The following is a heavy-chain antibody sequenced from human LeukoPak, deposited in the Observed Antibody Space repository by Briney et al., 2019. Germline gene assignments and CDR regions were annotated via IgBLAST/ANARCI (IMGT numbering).Heavy chain of an antibody. J-gene: IGHJ4*02. Sequence: GGSLRLSCAASGFTFSSYAMSWVRQAPGKGLEWVSAIGAGGATTYYADSVKGRFTISRDNSKNTLYLQMNSLRAEDTAVYYCALPTGYCTGDSCYNWGQGTLVTVSS. CDR3: ALPTGYCTGDSCYN. CDR2: IGAGGATT. CDR1: GFTFSSYA. D-gene: IGHD2-15*01. V-gene: IGHV3-23*01.